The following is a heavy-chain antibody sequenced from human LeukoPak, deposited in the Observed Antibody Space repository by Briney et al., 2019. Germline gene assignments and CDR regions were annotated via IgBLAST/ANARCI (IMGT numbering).Heavy chain of an antibody. CDR1: GFTFSSYL. J-gene: IGHJ4*02. CDR2: INSDGSST. D-gene: IGHD3-10*01. V-gene: IGHV3-74*01. Sequence: GGSLRLSCAASGFTFSSYLMHWVRQAPGKRLVWVSRINSDGSSTSYADSVKGRFTISRDNAKNTLYLQMNSLRAEDTAVYYCASSPVLLWDWGQGTLVTVSS. CDR3: ASSPVLLWD.